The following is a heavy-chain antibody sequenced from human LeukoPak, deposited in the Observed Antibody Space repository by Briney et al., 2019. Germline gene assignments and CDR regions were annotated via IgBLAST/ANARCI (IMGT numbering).Heavy chain of an antibody. D-gene: IGHD6-19*01. V-gene: IGHV4-34*01. CDR3: AGEGGLIAVANYFDY. CDR2: INHSGST. CDR1: GGSFSGYY. Sequence: SETLSLTCAVYGGSFSGYYWSWIRQPPGKGLEWIGEINHSGSTNYNPSLKSRVTISVDTSKNQFSLKLSSVTAADTAVYYCAGEGGLIAVANYFDYWGQGTLVTVSS. J-gene: IGHJ4*02.